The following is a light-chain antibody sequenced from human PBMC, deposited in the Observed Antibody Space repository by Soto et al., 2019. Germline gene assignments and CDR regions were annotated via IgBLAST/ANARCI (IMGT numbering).Light chain of an antibody. Sequence: QSARTHPAPVSGPPGQSITFSAPETGMEVDDYNSVFWFQQHPGKAPKFMTYEVSNRPSGVSNPFSGSKSGNTASLTISGLQAEDGADYYSRSYKRSNTLVVFGGGTKLTVL. CDR1: GMEVDDYNS. J-gene: IGLJ2*01. V-gene: IGLV2-14*01. CDR2: EVS. CDR3: RSYKRSNTLVV.